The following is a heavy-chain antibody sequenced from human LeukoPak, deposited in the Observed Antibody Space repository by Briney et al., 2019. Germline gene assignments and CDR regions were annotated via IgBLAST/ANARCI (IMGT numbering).Heavy chain of an antibody. CDR3: ARGQQWLDDFDY. CDR1: GYTFTSYD. V-gene: IGHV1-8*01. CDR2: MNPNSGNT. Sequence: ASVKVSCKASGYTFTSYDINWVRQATGQGLEWMGWMNPNSGNTGYAQKFQGRVTMTRNTPISTAYMELSSLRSEDTAVYYCARGQQWLDDFDYWGQGTLVTVSS. J-gene: IGHJ4*02. D-gene: IGHD6-19*01.